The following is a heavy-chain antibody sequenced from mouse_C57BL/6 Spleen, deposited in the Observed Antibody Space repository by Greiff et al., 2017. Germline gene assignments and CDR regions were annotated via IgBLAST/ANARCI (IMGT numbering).Heavy chain of an antibody. CDR1: GYTFTSYW. Sequence: VQLQQSGAELVKPGASVKLSCKASGYTFTSYWMHWVKQRPGQGLEWIGMIHPNSGSTNYNEKFKSKATLTVDKSSSTAYMQLSSLTSEDSAVYYCARYGLLELRLFDYWGQGTTLTVSS. CDR3: ARYGLLELRLFDY. V-gene: IGHV1-64*01. D-gene: IGHD1-1*01. CDR2: IHPNSGST. J-gene: IGHJ2*01.